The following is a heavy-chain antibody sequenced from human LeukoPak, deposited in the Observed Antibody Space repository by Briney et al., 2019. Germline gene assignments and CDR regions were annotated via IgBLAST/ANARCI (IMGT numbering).Heavy chain of an antibody. CDR1: GFTFSSYG. J-gene: IGHJ5*02. D-gene: IGHD3-22*01. V-gene: IGHV3-33*08. CDR2: IWYDGSNK. CDR3: ARETMIDNWFDP. Sequence: GGSLRLSCAASGFTFSSYGMHWVRQAPGKGLEWVAVIWYDGSNKYYADSVKGRFTISRDNSKNTLYLQMNSLRAEDTAVYYCARETMIDNWFDPWGQGTLVTVSS.